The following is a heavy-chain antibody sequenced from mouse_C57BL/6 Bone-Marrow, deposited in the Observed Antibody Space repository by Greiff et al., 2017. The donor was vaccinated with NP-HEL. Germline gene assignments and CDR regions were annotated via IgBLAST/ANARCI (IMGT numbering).Heavy chain of an antibody. V-gene: IGHV2-4*01. CDR2: IWSSGST. CDR3: AKTTVAYYYAMDY. D-gene: IGHD1-1*01. J-gene: IGHJ4*01. CDR1: GFSLTSYG. Sequence: QVQLQQSGPGLVQPSQSLSITCTVSGFSLTSYGVHWVRQPPGKGLEWLGVIWSSGSTDYNAAFISRLSISKDNSKSQVFFKMNSLQADDTAIYYCAKTTVAYYYAMDYWGQGTSVTVSS.